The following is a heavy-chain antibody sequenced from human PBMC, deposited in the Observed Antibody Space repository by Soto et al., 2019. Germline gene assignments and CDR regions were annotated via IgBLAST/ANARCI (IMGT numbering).Heavy chain of an antibody. CDR1: GFSLSNCG. V-gene: IGHV3-30*18. J-gene: IGHJ5*02. CDR2: ISYDGSQE. D-gene: IGHD6-19*01. CDR3: AKDLYSSGWYNYFDP. Sequence: QVQLVESGGGVVQPGRSLILSCAASGFSLSNCGMHWVRQAPGKGLEWVAMISYDGSQEHFIDSVKGRFTISRDNSKNTLYLQMNSLGPEDTAVYYCAKDLYSSGWYNYFDPWGQGTLVTVSS.